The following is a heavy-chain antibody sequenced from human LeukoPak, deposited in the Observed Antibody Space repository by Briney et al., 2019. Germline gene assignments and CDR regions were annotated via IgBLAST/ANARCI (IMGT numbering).Heavy chain of an antibody. D-gene: IGHD3-10*01. CDR1: GFTFSSYA. V-gene: IGHV3-64*01. Sequence: GGSRRLSSAASGFTFSSYAMHWDRQAPGKGLEYDSSISSNGGSTYYANSVKGRFTISRDNSKNTLYLQMGSLRAEDMAVYYCARDDPSGSYTLSFDYWGQGTLVTVSS. CDR2: ISSNGGST. J-gene: IGHJ4*02. CDR3: ARDDPSGSYTLSFDY.